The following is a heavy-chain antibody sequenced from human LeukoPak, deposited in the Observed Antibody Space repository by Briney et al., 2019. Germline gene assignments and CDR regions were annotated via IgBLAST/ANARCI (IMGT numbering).Heavy chain of an antibody. CDR1: GYTLSALS. V-gene: IGHV1-24*01. CDR2: FAPEDGET. CDR3: ARYCTSTSCSTPFDY. Sequence: ASVKVSCKLSGYTLSALSMHWVRQAPGKGLEWMGGFAPEDGETIYAPEFQGRVTMTEDISTDTAYMELRALRSEDTAVYYCARYCTSTSCSTPFDYWGQGTLVTVSS. D-gene: IGHD2-2*02. J-gene: IGHJ4*02.